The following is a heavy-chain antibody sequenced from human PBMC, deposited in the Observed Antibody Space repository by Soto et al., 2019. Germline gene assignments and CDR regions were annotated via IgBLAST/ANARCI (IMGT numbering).Heavy chain of an antibody. D-gene: IGHD3-16*01. CDR3: ARQADDYIWGKADAFDI. CDR1: GFTFSSYS. Sequence: EVQLVESGGGLVQPGGSLRLSCAASGFTFSSYSMNWVRQAPGKGLEWVSYISSSSSTIYYADSVKGRLTISRDNAKNQLYLQMNSLRAEDTAVYYWARQADDYIWGKADAFDIWGQGTMVTVSS. CDR2: ISSSSSTI. J-gene: IGHJ3*02. V-gene: IGHV3-48*01.